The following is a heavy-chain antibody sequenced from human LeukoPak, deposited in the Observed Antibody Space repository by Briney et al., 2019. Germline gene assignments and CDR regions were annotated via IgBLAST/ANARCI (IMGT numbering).Heavy chain of an antibody. J-gene: IGHJ4*02. V-gene: IGHV4-61*02. D-gene: IGHD3-9*01. CDR3: AREDYDILTGYYSY. CDR2: IYTNGST. Sequence: SQTLSLTCTVSGGSISSGSYYWSWIRQPAGKGLEWIGRIYTNGSTNYNPSLKSRVTISVDTSKNQFSLKLSSVTAADTAVYYCAREDYDILTGYYSYWGQGTLVTVSS. CDR1: GGSISSGSYY.